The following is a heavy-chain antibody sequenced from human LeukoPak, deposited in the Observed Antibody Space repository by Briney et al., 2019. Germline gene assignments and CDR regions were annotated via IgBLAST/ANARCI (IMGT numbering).Heavy chain of an antibody. J-gene: IGHJ4*02. V-gene: IGHV5-51*01. CDR3: ARRSYYDSSGYYYYFDY. CDR1: GYSFTSYW. CDR2: IYPGDSDT. Sequence: GESLKISCKGSGYSFTSYWIGWVRQMPGKGLEWMGIIYPGDSDTRYSPSFQGQVTISADKSISTAYLQWSSLKASDTAMYYCARRSYYDSSGYYYYFDYWGQGTLVTVSS. D-gene: IGHD3-22*01.